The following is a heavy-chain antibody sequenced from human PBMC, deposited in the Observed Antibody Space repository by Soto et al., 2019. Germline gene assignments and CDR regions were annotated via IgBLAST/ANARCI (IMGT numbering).Heavy chain of an antibody. CDR3: AREGGYVDY. Sequence: PSETLSLTCTVSGGPIRSSSHYLGWIRQSPGTGLEWIGSIDESGDSYYDPSLKSRVTILVDTSKNQFSLKLMSVTGADSAIYYCAREGGYVDYWGQGTLVTVSS. CDR1: GGPIRSSSHY. CDR2: IDESGDS. V-gene: IGHV4-39*02. D-gene: IGHD1-1*01. J-gene: IGHJ4*02.